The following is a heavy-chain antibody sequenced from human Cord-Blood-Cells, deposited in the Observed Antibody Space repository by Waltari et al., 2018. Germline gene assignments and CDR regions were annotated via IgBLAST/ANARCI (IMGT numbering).Heavy chain of an antibody. V-gene: IGHV1-18*01. CDR3: ARRGSHCSGGSCYSNWFDP. Sequence: QVHLVQSGAEVTQPGASVKVSCKADGYTFTRYGISWVRQAPGQGLEWMGWISAYNGNTNYAQKLQGRVTMTTDTSTSTAYMELRSLRSDDTAVYYCARRGSHCSGGSCYSNWFDPWGQGTLVTVSS. D-gene: IGHD2-15*01. CDR2: ISAYNGNT. J-gene: IGHJ5*02. CDR1: GYTFTRYG.